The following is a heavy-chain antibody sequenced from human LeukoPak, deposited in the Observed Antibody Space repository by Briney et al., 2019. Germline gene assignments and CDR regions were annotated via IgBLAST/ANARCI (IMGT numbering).Heavy chain of an antibody. CDR1: GFTFSNFW. CDR3: ASDFRSYNIRWCLDY. V-gene: IGHV3-74*01. D-gene: IGHD2-8*02. J-gene: IGHJ4*02. CDR2: INSDGSDT. Sequence: GGSLRLSCAASGFTFSNFWMHWVRQAPGKGLVWVSRINSDGSDTSYADSVKGRFTISRDNSKNTLYLQMNSLRAEDTAVYYCASDFRSYNIRWCLDYWGQGTLVSVSS.